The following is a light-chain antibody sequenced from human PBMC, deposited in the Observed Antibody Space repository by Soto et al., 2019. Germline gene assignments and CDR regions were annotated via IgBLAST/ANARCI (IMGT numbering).Light chain of an antibody. Sequence: QSVLTQPASVSGSPGQSITISCTGTSSDVGGYNYVSWYQQHPGKAPKLMIYDVSNRPSGVSNRFSGSKSGNTASLTISGLQAEDDADYYCSSYTSSSTLVVCVTGTKVTVL. CDR1: SSDVGGYNY. J-gene: IGLJ1*01. CDR2: DVS. CDR3: SSYTSSSTLVV. V-gene: IGLV2-14*01.